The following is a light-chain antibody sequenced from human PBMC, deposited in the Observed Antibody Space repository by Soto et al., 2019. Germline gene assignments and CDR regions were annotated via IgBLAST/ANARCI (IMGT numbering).Light chain of an antibody. CDR1: QSVSTY. J-gene: IGKJ5*01. V-gene: IGKV3-11*01. Sequence: IVLTQSPATLSLSPWERATLSCRASQSVSTYLARYQQKPGQAPRLLIFDTSNRATGIPARFSGSGSGTDFTLTISSLEPEDFAVYYCQQRSNWPPITFGQGTRLEIK. CDR3: QQRSNWPPIT. CDR2: DTS.